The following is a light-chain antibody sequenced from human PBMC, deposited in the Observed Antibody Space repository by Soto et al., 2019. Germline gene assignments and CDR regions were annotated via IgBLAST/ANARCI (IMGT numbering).Light chain of an antibody. V-gene: IGKV3-20*01. CDR3: QQYGSSPLT. Sequence: PGEXXTLXXRASXSVXXSYLAWYQQKPGQAPRLLIYGASSRATGIPDRFSXXXXXXXXXLTISRLEPEDFAVYYCQQYGSSPLTFGGGTKVEXK. CDR1: XSVXXSY. J-gene: IGKJ4*01. CDR2: GAS.